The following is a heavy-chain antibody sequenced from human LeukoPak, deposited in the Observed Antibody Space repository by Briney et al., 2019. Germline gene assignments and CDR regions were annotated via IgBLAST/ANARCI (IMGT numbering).Heavy chain of an antibody. CDR2: IVVGSGNT. Sequence: GASVKVSCKASGFTFTSSAVQWVRQARGQRLEWIGWIVVGSGNTNYAQKFQEGVTITRDMSTSTAYMELSSLRSEDTAVYYCAARTRIGITGTTEFYWGQGTLVTVSS. V-gene: IGHV1-58*01. D-gene: IGHD1-7*01. J-gene: IGHJ4*02. CDR1: GFTFTSSA. CDR3: AARTRIGITGTTEFY.